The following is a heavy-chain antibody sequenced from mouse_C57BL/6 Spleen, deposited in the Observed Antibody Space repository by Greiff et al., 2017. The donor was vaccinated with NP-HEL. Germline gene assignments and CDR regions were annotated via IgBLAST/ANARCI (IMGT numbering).Heavy chain of an antibody. CDR2: ISSGSSTI. CDR3: ASSYGNFYYYAMDY. CDR1: GFTFSDYG. V-gene: IGHV5-17*01. Sequence: EVKLMESGGGLVKPGGSLKLSCAASGFTFSDYGMHWVRQAPEKGLEWVAYISSGSSTIYYAATVKGRFTISRDNAKNTLFLKMSSLRSEDTAMYYCASSYGNFYYYAMDYWGQGTSVTVSS. J-gene: IGHJ4*01. D-gene: IGHD2-1*01.